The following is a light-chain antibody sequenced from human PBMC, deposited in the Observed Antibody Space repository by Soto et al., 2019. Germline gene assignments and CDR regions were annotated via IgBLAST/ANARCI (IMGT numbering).Light chain of an antibody. CDR2: EVS. CDR3: SSYAGSDNFVV. J-gene: IGLJ2*01. V-gene: IGLV2-8*01. Sequence: QSVLTQPPSASGSPGQSVTISCTGTSSDVGGYNFVSWYQHHPGKAPKLMLYEVSKRPSGVPDRFSGSKSGNTASLTVSGLQAEDEADYYCSSYAGSDNFVVFGGGTKVTVL. CDR1: SSDVGGYNF.